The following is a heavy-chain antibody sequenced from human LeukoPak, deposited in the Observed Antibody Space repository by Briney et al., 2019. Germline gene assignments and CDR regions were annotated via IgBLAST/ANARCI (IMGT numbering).Heavy chain of an antibody. CDR1: GYTLTELS. D-gene: IGHD3-22*01. CDR2: FDPEDGET. V-gene: IGHV1-24*01. Sequence: ASVTVSCKVSGYTLTELSMHWVRQAPGKGREWMGGFDPEDGETIYAQKFQGRVTMTEDTSTDTAYMELSSLRSEDTAVYYCATDLNFPIDSSGLFDYWGQGTLVTVSS. J-gene: IGHJ4*02. CDR3: ATDLNFPIDSSGLFDY.